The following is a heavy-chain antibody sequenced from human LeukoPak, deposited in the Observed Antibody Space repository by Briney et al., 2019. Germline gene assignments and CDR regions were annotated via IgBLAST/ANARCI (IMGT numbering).Heavy chain of an antibody. V-gene: IGHV3-48*04. CDR1: GLSLSSNN. CDR2: ISAGSGTV. Sequence: GGSLRLSCAASGLSLSSNNMHWVRQTPGGVLEWLSYISAGSGTVFSADSVKGRFSISRDNARESLFLQMSSLRVEDTGVYYCTRDLGLRRMIWGRGTLVIVSS. J-gene: IGHJ2*01. CDR3: TRDLGLRRMI.